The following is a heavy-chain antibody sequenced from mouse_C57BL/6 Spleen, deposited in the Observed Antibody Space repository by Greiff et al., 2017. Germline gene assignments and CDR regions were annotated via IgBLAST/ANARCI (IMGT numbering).Heavy chain of an antibody. Sequence: EVQGVESGGGLVQPKGSLKLSCAASGFSFNTYAMNWVRQAPGKGLEWVARIRSKSNNYATYYADSVKDRFTISRDDSESMLYLQMNNLKTEDTAMYYCVRDDYDPAWFAYWGQGTLVTVSA. J-gene: IGHJ3*01. CDR1: GFSFNTYA. V-gene: IGHV10-1*01. CDR3: VRDDYDPAWFAY. D-gene: IGHD2-4*01. CDR2: IRSKSNNYAT.